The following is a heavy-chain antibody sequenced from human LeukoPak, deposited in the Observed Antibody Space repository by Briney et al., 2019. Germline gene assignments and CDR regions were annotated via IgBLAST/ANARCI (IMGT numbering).Heavy chain of an antibody. Sequence: GGSLRLSCAASGFTFSRYWMSWVRQAPGKGLEWLANIKQDGTEKYYVDSVKGRFTISRDNAKNSLYLQMNSLRAEDTAVYYCASIWVYCSGGSCTWPDYWGQGTLVTVSS. V-gene: IGHV3-7*01. CDR3: ASIWVYCSGGSCTWPDY. D-gene: IGHD2-15*01. CDR2: IKQDGTEK. CDR1: GFTFSRYW. J-gene: IGHJ4*02.